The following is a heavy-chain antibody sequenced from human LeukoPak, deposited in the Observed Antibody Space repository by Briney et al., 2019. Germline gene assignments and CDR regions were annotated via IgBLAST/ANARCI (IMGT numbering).Heavy chain of an antibody. J-gene: IGHJ4*02. D-gene: IGHD5-24*01. V-gene: IGHV1-69*04. CDR2: IIPILGIA. CDR1: GGTFSSYT. Sequence: AASVKVSCKASGGTFSSYTISWVRQAPGQGLGWMGRIIPILGIANYAQKFQGRVTITADKSTSTAYMELSSLRSEDTAVYYCAREEEMATITPGAYYFDYWGQGTLVTVSS. CDR3: AREEEMATITPGAYYFDY.